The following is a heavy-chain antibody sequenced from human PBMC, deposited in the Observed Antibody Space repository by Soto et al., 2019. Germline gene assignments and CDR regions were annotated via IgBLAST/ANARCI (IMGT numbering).Heavy chain of an antibody. D-gene: IGHD3-22*01. Sequence: ASVKVSCKASGYTFTSYGISWVRQAPGQGLEWMGIINPSGGSTSYAQKFQGRVTMTRDTSTSTVYMELSSLRSEDTAVYYCARDRRYYYDSSGYYDAFDIWGQGTMVTVSS. J-gene: IGHJ3*02. CDR2: INPSGGST. CDR3: ARDRRYYYDSSGYYDAFDI. CDR1: GYTFTSYG. V-gene: IGHV1-46*03.